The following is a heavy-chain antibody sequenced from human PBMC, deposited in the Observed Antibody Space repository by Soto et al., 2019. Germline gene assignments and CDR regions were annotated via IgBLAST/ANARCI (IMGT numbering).Heavy chain of an antibody. CDR2: IKSKTDGGTT. J-gene: IGHJ3*02. V-gene: IGHV3-15*07. CDR1: GFSFSNAW. Sequence: EVQLVESGGGLVKPGGSLRLSCAASGFSFSNAWMNWVRQAPGKGLEWVGRIKSKTDGGTTDYAAPVKGRFTISRDDSKNTLYLQMNSLKTEDTAVYYCTTDLGWEPVPDAFDIRGQGTMVTVSS. CDR3: TTDLGWEPVPDAFDI. D-gene: IGHD1-26*01.